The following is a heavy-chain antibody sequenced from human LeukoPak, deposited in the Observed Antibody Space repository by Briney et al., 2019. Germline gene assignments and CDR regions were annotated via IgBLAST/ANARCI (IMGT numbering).Heavy chain of an antibody. CDR3: ARVSSSWYVYNWFDP. J-gene: IGHJ5*02. V-gene: IGHV4-4*07. CDR2: IYTSGST. CDR1: GGSISSYY. Sequence: SETLSLTCTVSGGSISSYYWSWMRQPAGKGLEWIGRIYTSGSTNYNPSLKSLVTMSVDMSKSEFSLKLSSVTAADTAVYYCARVSSSWYVYNWFDPWGQGPLVPVPS. D-gene: IGHD6-13*01.